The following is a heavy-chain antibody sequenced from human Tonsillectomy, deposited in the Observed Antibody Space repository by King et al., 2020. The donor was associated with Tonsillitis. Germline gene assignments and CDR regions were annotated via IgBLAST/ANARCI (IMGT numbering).Heavy chain of an antibody. CDR2: ISYDGSHK. CDR3: ARVYSSGWYGHGMDV. J-gene: IGHJ6*02. Sequence: VQLVESGGGVVQPGRSLRLSCAASGFTFSSYAIHWVRQAPGKGLEWVAVISYDGSHKYYADSVKGRFTISRDNSRNTLYLQMNSLRSKDTAVYYCARVYSSGWYGHGMDVWGQGTTVTVSS. CDR1: GFTFSSYA. D-gene: IGHD6-19*01. V-gene: IGHV3-30*04.